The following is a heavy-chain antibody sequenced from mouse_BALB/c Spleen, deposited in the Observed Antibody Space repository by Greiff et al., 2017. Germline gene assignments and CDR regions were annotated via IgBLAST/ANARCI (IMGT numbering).Heavy chain of an antibody. Sequence: DVQLVESGGGLVKPGGSLKLSCAASGFTFSGYYMCWVRQTPEKKLEWVASISDGGSYTYYPDSVKGRFTISRDNAKNNLYLQMSSLKSEDTAMYYCARGTGTNYAMDYWGQGTSVTVSS. CDR1: GFTFSGYY. V-gene: IGHV5-4*02. CDR2: ISDGGSYT. CDR3: ARGTGTNYAMDY. D-gene: IGHD4-1*01. J-gene: IGHJ4*01.